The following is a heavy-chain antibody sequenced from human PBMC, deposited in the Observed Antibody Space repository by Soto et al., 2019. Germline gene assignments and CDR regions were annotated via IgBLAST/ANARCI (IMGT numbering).Heavy chain of an antibody. CDR1: GYTFTGYY. Sequence: ASSEGLCKASGYTFTGYYVNWARQAPGQGLEWMGWINPDNGVPNYAQKFQGRVTLSRDTSINTAYMELSRLTSDDTAMYYCARTDYLFSTLTYYFDYWGQGTLVTVS. V-gene: IGHV1-2*02. J-gene: IGHJ4*02. CDR3: ARTDYLFSTLTYYFDY. D-gene: IGHD3-16*01. CDR2: INPDNGVP.